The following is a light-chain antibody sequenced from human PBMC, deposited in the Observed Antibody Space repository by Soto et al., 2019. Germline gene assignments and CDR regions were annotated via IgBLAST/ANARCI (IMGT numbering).Light chain of an antibody. Sequence: QSALTQPASVSGSPGQSITISCTGTSSDVGSYNFVSWYQHLPGKAPKLMIYEVSNRPSGVSDRFSGPKSGNTASLTISGLQAEDEAAYYCSSYTTSSKYVFGTGTKVTVL. CDR3: SSYTTSSKYV. J-gene: IGLJ1*01. CDR2: EVS. V-gene: IGLV2-14*01. CDR1: SSDVGSYNF.